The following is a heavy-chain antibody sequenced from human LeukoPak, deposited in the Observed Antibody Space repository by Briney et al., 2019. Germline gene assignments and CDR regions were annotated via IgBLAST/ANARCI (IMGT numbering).Heavy chain of an antibody. CDR1: GFTVITNY. Sequence: PGGSLRLSCAASGFTVITNYMSWVRQAPGKGLEWVSVIYSDGTTHYADSVKGRFTISRDNSKNSLYLQMNSLRAEDTAVYYCARGGSSGWFSARQFDYWGQGTLVTVSS. CDR2: IYSDGTT. D-gene: IGHD6-19*01. J-gene: IGHJ4*02. CDR3: ARGGSSGWFSARQFDY. V-gene: IGHV3-66*01.